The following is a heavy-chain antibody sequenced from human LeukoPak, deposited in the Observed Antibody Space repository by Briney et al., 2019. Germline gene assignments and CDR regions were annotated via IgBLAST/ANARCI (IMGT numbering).Heavy chain of an antibody. Sequence: GESLKISCKGSGYSFTNYWIAWVRQMPGKGLEWMGIIHPGDSNTRYSPSFQGQVTISVDKSITTAYLQWSSLKASDTAMYYCARPLTADYVWGSYRSVDYWGQGTLVTVSS. CDR3: ARPLTADYVWGSYRSVDY. D-gene: IGHD3-16*02. J-gene: IGHJ4*02. CDR2: IHPGDSNT. V-gene: IGHV5-51*01. CDR1: GYSFTNYW.